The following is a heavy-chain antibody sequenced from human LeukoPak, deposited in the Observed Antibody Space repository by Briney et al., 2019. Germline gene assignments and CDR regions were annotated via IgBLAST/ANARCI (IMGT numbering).Heavy chain of an antibody. CDR2: ISYDGNNK. Sequence: GGSLRLSCAASGFTFSSYAMHWVRQAPGKGLEWVAIISYDGNNKYYADSMKGRFTISRDNYKNTLYLQMNSLKTEDTAVYYCTTDPDYWGQGTLVTVSS. CDR3: TTDPDY. J-gene: IGHJ4*02. V-gene: IGHV3-30*04. CDR1: GFTFSSYA.